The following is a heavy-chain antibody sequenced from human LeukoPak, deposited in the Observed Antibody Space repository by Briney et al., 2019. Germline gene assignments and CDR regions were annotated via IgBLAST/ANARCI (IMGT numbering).Heavy chain of an antibody. V-gene: IGHV4-34*01. Sequence: SETLSLTCAVYGGSFSGYYCSWIRQPPGKGLEWIGEINHSGSTNYNPSLKSRVTISVDTSKNQFSLKLSSVTAADTAVYYCAREGPGYYGSGSYYNWGQGTLVTVSS. CDR3: AREGPGYYGSGSYYN. D-gene: IGHD3-10*01. CDR1: GGSFSGYY. J-gene: IGHJ4*02. CDR2: INHSGST.